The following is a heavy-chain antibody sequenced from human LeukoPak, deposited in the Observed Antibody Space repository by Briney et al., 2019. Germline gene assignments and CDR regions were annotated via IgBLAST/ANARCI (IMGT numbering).Heavy chain of an antibody. Sequence: GGSLRLSCAASGFTFSSYSMNWVRQAPGKGLEWVADISSSTSTKHYADSVKGRFTISRDNAKNSLYLQMNSLRAEDTAVYYCANHLACGSISCPPFDDWGQGTLVTVSP. CDR3: ANHLACGSISCPPFDD. V-gene: IGHV3-48*04. CDR1: GFTFSSYS. CDR2: ISSSTSTK. D-gene: IGHD2-2*01. J-gene: IGHJ4*02.